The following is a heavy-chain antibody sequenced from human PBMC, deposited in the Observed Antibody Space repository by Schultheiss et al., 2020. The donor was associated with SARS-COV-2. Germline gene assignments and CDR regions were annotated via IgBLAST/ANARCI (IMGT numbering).Heavy chain of an antibody. CDR1: GGSISSSNW. D-gene: IGHD3-22*01. CDR2: INHSGST. J-gene: IGHJ4*02. Sequence: SETLSLTCAVSGGSISSSNWWSWVRQPPGKGLEWIGEINHSGSTNYNPSLKSRVTTSLDTSKNQFSLKLNSVTAADTAVYYCARLGTYYYDSSGYNPIDYWGQGTLVTVSS. CDR3: ARLGTYYYDSSGYNPIDY. V-gene: IGHV4-4*02.